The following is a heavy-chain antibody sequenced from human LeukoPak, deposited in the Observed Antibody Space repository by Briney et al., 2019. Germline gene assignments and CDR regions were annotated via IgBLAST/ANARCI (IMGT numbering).Heavy chain of an antibody. Sequence: GASVKVSCKASGYNFIVYYIHWLRQAPGHGLEWMGWIDPRTGDTHYAQQFRDRFSLTRDTSSSTAYMDLSRLTSDDTAIYFCAKDWEMRHWQGGFDSWGQGTLLTVSS. J-gene: IGHJ4*02. CDR1: GYNFIVYY. V-gene: IGHV1-2*02. D-gene: IGHD1-26*01. CDR2: IDPRTGDT. CDR3: AKDWEMRHWQGGFDS.